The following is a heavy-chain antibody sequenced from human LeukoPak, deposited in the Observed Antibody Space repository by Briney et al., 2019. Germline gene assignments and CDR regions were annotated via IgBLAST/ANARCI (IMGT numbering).Heavy chain of an antibody. CDR3: ARDLVGSDGDLEDDVFDI. Sequence: PGGSLRLSCAASGFTISHNYMSWVRQAPGKGLEWVSVICDDDRTYYADSVKGRFTISRDNSMNTLYLQMNSLRAEDTAVYFCARDLVGSDGDLEDDVFDIWGQGTMVSVSS. D-gene: IGHD4-17*01. V-gene: IGHV3-53*01. J-gene: IGHJ3*02. CDR2: ICDDDRT. CDR1: GFTISHNY.